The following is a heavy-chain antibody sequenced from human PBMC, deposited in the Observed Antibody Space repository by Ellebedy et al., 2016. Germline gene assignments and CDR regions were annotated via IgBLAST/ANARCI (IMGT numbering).Heavy chain of an antibody. J-gene: IGHJ4*02. CDR3: ARDGEGGNSNFDY. Sequence: ASVKVSXXASGYTFTSYDMHWVRQAPGQGLEWMGWINPNSGGTNYAQKFQGRVTMTRDTSISTAYMELSRLRSDDTAVYYCARDGEGGNSNFDYWGQGTLVTVSS. D-gene: IGHD4-23*01. CDR2: INPNSGGT. V-gene: IGHV1-2*02. CDR1: GYTFTSYD.